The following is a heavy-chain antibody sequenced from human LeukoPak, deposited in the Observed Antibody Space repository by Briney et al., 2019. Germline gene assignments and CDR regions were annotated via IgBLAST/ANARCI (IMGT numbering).Heavy chain of an antibody. CDR3: VRHVTTGFNLFEY. V-gene: IGHV4-59*08. CDR2: FYFSGTS. Sequence: SETLSLTCSVSGPSISDYYWSWIRQSPGKGLEWIGYFYFSGTSTFNPSLQSRVTMSVDASKNQFSLKLTSVTAADTAVYYCVRHVTTGFNLFEYWGQGTLVTVSS. D-gene: IGHD5-24*01. CDR1: GPSISDYY. J-gene: IGHJ4*02.